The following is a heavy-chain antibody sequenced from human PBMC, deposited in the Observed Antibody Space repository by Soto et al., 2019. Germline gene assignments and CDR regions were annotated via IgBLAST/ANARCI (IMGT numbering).Heavy chain of an antibody. CDR1: GYTFTSYA. V-gene: IGHV1-3*01. CDR2: INAGNGNT. CDR3: ARPVGTVRYCSSTSCYGPFDY. J-gene: IGHJ4*02. Sequence: ASVKVSCKASGYTFTSYAIHWVRPAPGQRLERMGWINAGNGNTKYSQKFQGRVTITRDTSASTAYMELRSLRSDDTAVYYCARPVGTVRYCSSTSCYGPFDYWGQGTLVTVSS. D-gene: IGHD2-2*01.